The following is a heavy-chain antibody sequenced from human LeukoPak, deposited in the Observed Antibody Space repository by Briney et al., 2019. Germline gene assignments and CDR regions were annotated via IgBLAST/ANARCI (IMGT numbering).Heavy chain of an antibody. V-gene: IGHV1-2*02. CDR1: GYTFTSYG. J-gene: IGHJ3*01. CDR2: INPNSGGT. CDR3: ARDRQYYDSSGSDAFDV. Sequence: ASVKVSCKASGYTFTSYGISWVRQAPGQGLEWMGWINPNSGGTDYVQNFPGRVTMTRDTSISTAYVELSSLRSDDTAVYYCARDRQYYDSSGSDAFDVWGQGTMVTVSS. D-gene: IGHD3-22*01.